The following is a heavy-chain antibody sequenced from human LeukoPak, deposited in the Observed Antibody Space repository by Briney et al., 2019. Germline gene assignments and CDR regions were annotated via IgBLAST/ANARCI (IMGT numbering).Heavy chain of an antibody. D-gene: IGHD3-22*01. Sequence: GASLRLSCAASGFTFSSYAMSWVRQAPGKGQEWVSAISGSGGSRYYADSVKGRFTISRDNSKNTLYLQMNSLRAEDTAVYYCAKEFRDSSGPTFDYWGQGTLVTVSS. CDR3: AKEFRDSSGPTFDY. V-gene: IGHV3-23*01. CDR2: ISGSGGSR. J-gene: IGHJ4*02. CDR1: GFTFSSYA.